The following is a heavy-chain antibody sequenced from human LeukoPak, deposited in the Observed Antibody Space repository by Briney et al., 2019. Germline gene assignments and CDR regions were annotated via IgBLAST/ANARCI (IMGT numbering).Heavy chain of an antibody. V-gene: IGHV1-18*04. CDR1: GYMVSDYY. J-gene: IGHJ4*02. Sequence: ASVTVSCKTSGYMVSDYYMHWVRQAPGQGLEWMGWISAYNGNTNYAQKLQGRVTMTTDTSTSTAYMELRSPRSDDTAVYYCARDGGYSYGLDYWGQGTLVTVSS. D-gene: IGHD5-18*01. CDR3: ARDGGYSYGLDY. CDR2: ISAYNGNT.